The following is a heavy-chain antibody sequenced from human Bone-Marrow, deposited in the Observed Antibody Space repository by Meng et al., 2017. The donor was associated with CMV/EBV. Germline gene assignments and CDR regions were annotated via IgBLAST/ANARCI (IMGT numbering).Heavy chain of an antibody. CDR2: ISPVTYVT. Sequence: ASVKVSCKASGYTSTSYDINWVRQATGQGLEWMGRISPVTYVTNYAQKFQGRVTMTKDTSISTAYMELTGLRSDETAVYYCAARPYRDDYWGQGTLVTVSS. D-gene: IGHD1-26*01. CDR3: AARPYRDDY. CDR1: GYTSTSYD. V-gene: IGHV1-2*06. J-gene: IGHJ4*02.